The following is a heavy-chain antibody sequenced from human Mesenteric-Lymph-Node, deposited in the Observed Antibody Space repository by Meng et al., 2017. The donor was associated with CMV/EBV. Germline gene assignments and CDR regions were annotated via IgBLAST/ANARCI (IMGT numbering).Heavy chain of an antibody. D-gene: IGHD3-22*01. CDR3: ASTNYYDSSGYYDAFDI. CDR2: IYYSGST. Sequence: GSLRLSCTVSGGSISSSSYYWGWIRQPPGKGLEWIGSIYYSGSTYYNPSLKSRVTISVDTSKNQFSLKLSSVTAADTAVYYCASTNYYDSSGYYDAFDIWGQGTMVTVSS. J-gene: IGHJ3*02. V-gene: IGHV4-39*01. CDR1: GGSISSSSYY.